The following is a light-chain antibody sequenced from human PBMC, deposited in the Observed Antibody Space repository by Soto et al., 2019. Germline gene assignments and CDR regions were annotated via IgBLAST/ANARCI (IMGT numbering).Light chain of an antibody. V-gene: IGKV3-20*01. Sequence: EIVLTQSPDTLYLSPGEGATLSCRASQRVNSSYLAWYQQKPGQAPRLLISGASDRATGVPARVSGSGSGTDCTRTSRRLEPEDFAVYYCQQYVNSPVTFGQGTKLQIK. CDR3: QQYVNSPVT. J-gene: IGKJ2*01. CDR1: QRVNSSY. CDR2: GAS.